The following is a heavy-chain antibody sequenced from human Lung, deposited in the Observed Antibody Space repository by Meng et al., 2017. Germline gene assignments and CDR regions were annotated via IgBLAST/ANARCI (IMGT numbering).Heavy chain of an antibody. CDR3: ARGPTTMAHDFDY. V-gene: IGHV4-34*01. D-gene: IGHD4-11*01. Sequence: QVQLLQWGAGLFKPSATLSRTCVVSGGSFSDYDWSWIRQPPGKGLEWIGEINHSGSTNYNPSLESRATISVDTSQNNLSLKLSSVTAADSAVYYCARGPTTMAHDFDYWGQGTLVTVSS. CDR2: INHSGST. J-gene: IGHJ4*02. CDR1: GGSFSDYD.